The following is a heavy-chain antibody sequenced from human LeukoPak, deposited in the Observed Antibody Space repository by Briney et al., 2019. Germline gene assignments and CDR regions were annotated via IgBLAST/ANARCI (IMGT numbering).Heavy chain of an antibody. D-gene: IGHD3/OR15-3a*01. CDR3: ARDLGLADNWFDP. V-gene: IGHV1-69*05. CDR1: GGTFSSYT. Sequence: SVEVSCKASGGTFSSYTISWVRQAPGQGLEWMGRIIPIFGTANYAQKFQGRVTITTDESTSTAYMELSSLRSEDPAVYYCARDLGLADNWFDPWGQGTLVTVSS. J-gene: IGHJ5*02. CDR2: IIPIFGTA.